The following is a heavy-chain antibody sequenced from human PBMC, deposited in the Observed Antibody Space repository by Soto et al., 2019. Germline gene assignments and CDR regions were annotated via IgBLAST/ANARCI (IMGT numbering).Heavy chain of an antibody. J-gene: IGHJ5*02. D-gene: IGHD1-1*01. CDR2: IYYSGKT. CDR1: GGSISSYY. V-gene: IGHV4-59*01. Sequence: SETLSLTCTVSGGSISSYYWSWIRQPPGKGLEWIGYIYYSGKTYYNPSLKSRVTISVDTSKNQFSLKLTSVTAADTAVYYCARVGNWNDGIASWGQGALVPVSS. CDR3: ARVGNWNDGIAS.